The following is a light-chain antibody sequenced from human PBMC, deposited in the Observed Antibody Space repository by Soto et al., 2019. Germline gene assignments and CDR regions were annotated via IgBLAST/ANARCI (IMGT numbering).Light chain of an antibody. Sequence: EIVLTQSPATLSLSPGDRATLSCRASQSVSSYLAWYQQKAGQAPRLLIYDASNRATGIPARFSGSGSGTDFTLTISSLEPEEFAVYFCQHRSNWPLTFGQGTRLEIK. J-gene: IGKJ5*01. CDR1: QSVSSY. CDR2: DAS. V-gene: IGKV3-11*01. CDR3: QHRSNWPLT.